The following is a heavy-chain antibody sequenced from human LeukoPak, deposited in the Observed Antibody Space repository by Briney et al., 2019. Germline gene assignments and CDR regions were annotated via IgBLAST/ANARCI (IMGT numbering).Heavy chain of an antibody. V-gene: IGHV1-2*02. Sequence: EASVKVSCKVSGYTLTELSMHWVRQAPGQGLEWMGWINPNSGGTNYAQKFQGRVTMTRDTSISTAYLQWSSLKASDTAMYYCARLGMDTLDNWFDPWGQGTLVTVSS. J-gene: IGHJ5*02. CDR3: ARLGMDTLDNWFDP. D-gene: IGHD5-18*01. CDR2: INPNSGGT. CDR1: GYTLTELS.